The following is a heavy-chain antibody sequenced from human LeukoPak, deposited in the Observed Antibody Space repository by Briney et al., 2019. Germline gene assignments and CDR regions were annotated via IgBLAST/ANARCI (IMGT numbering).Heavy chain of an antibody. CDR1: GYTFTGYY. J-gene: IGHJ6*03. V-gene: IGHV1-2*02. Sequence: ASVKVSCKASGYTFTGYYMHWVRQAPGQGLEWMGWINPNSGGTNYAQKFQGRVTMTRDTSISTAYMELRSLRSDDTAVYYCARDRNLIPYYMGVWGKGTTVTVSS. CDR3: ARDRNLIPYYMGV. CDR2: INPNSGGT. D-gene: IGHD1-14*01.